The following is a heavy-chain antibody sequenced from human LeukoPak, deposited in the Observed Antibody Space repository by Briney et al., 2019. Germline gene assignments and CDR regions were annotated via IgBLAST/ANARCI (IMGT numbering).Heavy chain of an antibody. CDR2: TSNSGGST. V-gene: IGHV3-23*01. D-gene: IGHD1-1*01. CDR3: AKARETGTRRCFDY. CDR1: GFTFSSYA. J-gene: IGHJ4*02. Sequence: GGSLRLSCAASGFTFSSYAMSWVRQAPGKGLEWVSVTSNSGGSTYYADSVKGRFTISRDNSKNTLYLQMNSLRAEDTAVYYRAKARETGTRRCFDYWGQGTLATVSS.